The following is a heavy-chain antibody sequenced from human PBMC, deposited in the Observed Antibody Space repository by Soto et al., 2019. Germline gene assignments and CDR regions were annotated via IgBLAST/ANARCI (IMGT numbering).Heavy chain of an antibody. Sequence: PGGSLRLSCAASGFTFRSYGMHWVRQAPGQGLEWVAVIWYDGSNKYYADSVKGRFTISRDNSKNTLYLQMNSLRAEDTAVYYCARDGDDCSSTSCYTSYYYYGMDVWGQGTTVTSP. CDR1: GFTFRSYG. J-gene: IGHJ6*02. CDR2: IWYDGSNK. CDR3: ARDGDDCSSTSCYTSYYYYGMDV. V-gene: IGHV3-33*01. D-gene: IGHD2-2*02.